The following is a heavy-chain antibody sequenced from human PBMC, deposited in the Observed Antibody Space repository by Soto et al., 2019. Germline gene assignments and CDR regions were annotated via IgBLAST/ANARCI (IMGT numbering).Heavy chain of an antibody. CDR3: ARGSTNRGSRARAFDI. Sequence: PSETLSLSCTVSGGSISSSSYFWGWIRQPPGKGLEWIGSINHSGSTNYNPSLKSRLTISVDTSKNQFSLKLSSVTAADTAVYYCARGSTNRGSRARAFDIWGQGTMVTVSS. V-gene: IGHV4-39*01. CDR2: INHSGST. J-gene: IGHJ3*02. D-gene: IGHD3-16*01. CDR1: GGSISSSSYF.